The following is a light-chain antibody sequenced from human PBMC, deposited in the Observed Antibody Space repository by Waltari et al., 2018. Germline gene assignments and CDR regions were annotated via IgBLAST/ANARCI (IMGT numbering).Light chain of an antibody. V-gene: IGLV2-23*02. J-gene: IGLJ2*01. CDR1: SSDVGSYNL. Sequence: QSALTQPASVSGSPGQSITISCTGTSSDVGSYNLVSWYQQHPGKAPKLMIYEVSKRPSGVSNRCSGSKSGNTASLTISGLQAEDEADYYCCSYAGSVVVFGGGTKLTVL. CDR2: EVS. CDR3: CSYAGSVVV.